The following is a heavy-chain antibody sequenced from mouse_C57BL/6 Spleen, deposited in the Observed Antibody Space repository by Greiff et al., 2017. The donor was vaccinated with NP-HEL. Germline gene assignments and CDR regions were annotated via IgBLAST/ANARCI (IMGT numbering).Heavy chain of an antibody. CDR3: TRDYDGYVAWFAY. V-gene: IGHV1-15*01. Sequence: VKLQESGAELVRPGASVTLSCKASGYTFTDYEMHWVKQTPVHGLEWIGAIDPETGGTAYNQKFKGKAILTADKSSSTAYMELRSLTSDDSAVYYCTRDYDGYVAWFAYWGQGTLVTVSA. CDR2: IDPETGGT. CDR1: GYTFTDYE. D-gene: IGHD2-3*01. J-gene: IGHJ3*01.